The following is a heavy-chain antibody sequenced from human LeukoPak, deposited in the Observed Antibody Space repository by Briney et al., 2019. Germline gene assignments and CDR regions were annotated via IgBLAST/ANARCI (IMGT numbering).Heavy chain of an antibody. V-gene: IGHV3-7*04. D-gene: IGHD6-6*01. CDR3: ARVLLPTGVVVRNWFDP. Sequence: PGGSLRLSCAASGFTFSSYWMSWVRQAPGKGLEWVANIKQDGSEKYYVDSVKGRFTISRDNAKNSLYLQMNSLRAEDTAVYYCARVLLPTGVVVRNWFDPWGQGTLVTVSS. CDR2: IKQDGSEK. J-gene: IGHJ5*02. CDR1: GFTFSSYW.